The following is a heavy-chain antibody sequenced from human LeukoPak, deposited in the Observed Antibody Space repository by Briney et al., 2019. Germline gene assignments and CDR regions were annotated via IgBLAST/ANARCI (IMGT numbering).Heavy chain of an antibody. V-gene: IGHV3-49*04. D-gene: IGHD2-15*01. Sequence: GGSLRLSCTTSGFSFGEYAMSWVRQAPGKGLEWIGFIRNITYGATTEFAASVKGRFTISRDDSKSIAYLQMESLKTEDSALYFCSRLVVVAATPFYFDLWGQGTLVTVSS. J-gene: IGHJ4*02. CDR2: IRNITYGATT. CDR3: SRLVVVAATPFYFDL. CDR1: GFSFGEYA.